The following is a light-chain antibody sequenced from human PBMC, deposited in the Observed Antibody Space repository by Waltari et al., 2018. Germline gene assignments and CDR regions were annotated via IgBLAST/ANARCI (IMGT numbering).Light chain of an antibody. J-gene: IGKJ1*01. V-gene: IGKV3-20*01. CDR3: QHYVSLPVT. Sequence: EIVLTQSPGTLSLSPGERATLSCRASQSVRGTLAWYQQKPGQPPRLLIYAASTRATGSPDRFSGSGSGTDFSLTISRLEPEECAVYYCQHYVSLPVTYGQGTKVEIK. CDR2: AAS. CDR1: QSVRGT.